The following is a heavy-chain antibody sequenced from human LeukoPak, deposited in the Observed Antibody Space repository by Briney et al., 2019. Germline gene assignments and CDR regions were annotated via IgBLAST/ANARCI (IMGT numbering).Heavy chain of an antibody. CDR3: ARDKHDFWSGYFGADP. V-gene: IGHV4-31*03. Sequence: PSETLSLTCTVSGGSISSGGYYWSWIRQHPGKGLEWIGYIYYSGSTYYNPSLKSRVTISVDTSKNQFSLKLSSVTAADTAVYYCARDKHDFWSGYFGADPWGQGTLVTVSS. CDR1: GGSISSGGYY. D-gene: IGHD3-3*01. CDR2: IYYSGST. J-gene: IGHJ5*02.